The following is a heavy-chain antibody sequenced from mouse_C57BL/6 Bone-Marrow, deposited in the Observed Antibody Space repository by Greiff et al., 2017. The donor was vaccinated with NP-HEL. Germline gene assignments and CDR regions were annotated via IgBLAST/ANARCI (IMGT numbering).Heavy chain of an antibody. J-gene: IGHJ3*01. CDR2: IYPGNSDT. Sequence: EVQLQESGTVLARPGASVKMSCKTSGYTFTSYWMHWVKQRPGQGLEWIGAIYPGNSDTSYNQKFKGKAKLTAVTSDSTAYMELSSLTNEDSAVYYCTPKTRFAYWGQGTLVTVSA. D-gene: IGHD1-3*01. V-gene: IGHV1-5*01. CDR1: GYTFTSYW. CDR3: TPKTRFAY.